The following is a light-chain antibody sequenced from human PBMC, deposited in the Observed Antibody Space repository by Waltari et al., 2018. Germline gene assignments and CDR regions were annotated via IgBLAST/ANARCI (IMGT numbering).Light chain of an antibody. CDR1: QGITDY. Sequence: DIQLTQSPSSLSVSVGDRVTITCRASQGITDYLAWYQLKPGKAPQLLIYTASTLQPGVPSRFRGSGSGTDFALTISSLQPEDVATYYCQQFHSAPFTF. CDR3: QQFHSAPFT. J-gene: IGKJ3*01. CDR2: TAS. V-gene: IGKV1-27*01.